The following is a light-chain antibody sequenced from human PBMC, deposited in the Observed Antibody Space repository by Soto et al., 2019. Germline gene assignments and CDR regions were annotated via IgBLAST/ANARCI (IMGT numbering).Light chain of an antibody. J-gene: IGKJ3*01. CDR3: QQSYSTPRFT. CDR2: GAS. CDR1: QSVGNY. Sequence: EIVMTQSPATLSVSLGDRATLSCRASQSVGNYLAWYQQKPGQAPRLLIYGASTRATGIPARFSGSGSETDFTLTISSLQSEDFATYYCQQSYSTPRFTFGPGTKVDIK. V-gene: IGKV3-15*01.